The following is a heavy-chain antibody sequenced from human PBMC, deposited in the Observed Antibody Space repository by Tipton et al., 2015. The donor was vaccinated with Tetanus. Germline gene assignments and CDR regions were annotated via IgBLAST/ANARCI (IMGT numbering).Heavy chain of an antibody. CDR3: ARHGYYGSVRNAFDI. CDR1: GGSISSSSYY. J-gene: IGHJ3*02. V-gene: IGHV4-39*01. D-gene: IGHD3-10*01. CDR2: IYYSGST. Sequence: LRLSCTVSGGSISSSSYYWGWIRQPPGKGLEWIGSIYYSGSTYYNPSLKSRVTISVDTSKNQFSLKLSSVTAADTAVYYCARHGYYGSVRNAFDIWGQGTMVTVSS.